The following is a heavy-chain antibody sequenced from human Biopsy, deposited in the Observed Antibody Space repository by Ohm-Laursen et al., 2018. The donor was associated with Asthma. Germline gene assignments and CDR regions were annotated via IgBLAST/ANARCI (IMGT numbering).Heavy chain of an antibody. Sequence: ASVKVSCKASGYTFTSYDINWVRQATGQGLERMGWMNPNSGNTGYPQNFQGRVTMTRDTSISTAYMELSSLSSDDTAVYYCASDFPKDYVRYNFQFWGQGTLVTVSS. CDR1: GYTFTSYD. CDR3: ASDFPKDYVRYNFQF. CDR2: MNPNSGNT. V-gene: IGHV1-8*01. J-gene: IGHJ4*02. D-gene: IGHD4-17*01.